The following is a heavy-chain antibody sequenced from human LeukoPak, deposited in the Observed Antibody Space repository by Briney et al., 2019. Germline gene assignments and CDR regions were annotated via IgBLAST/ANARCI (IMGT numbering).Heavy chain of an antibody. CDR1: GFTFDDYA. CDR2: IIWNSGSI. D-gene: IGHD1-26*01. CDR3: AKDITPYSGSYLVFPGVYYYYGMDV. J-gene: IGHJ6*02. Sequence: GGSLRLSCAASGFTFDDYAMHWVRQAPGKGLEWVSGIIWNSGSIGYADSVKGRFTISRDNAKNSLYLQMNSLRAEDTALYYCAKDITPYSGSYLVFPGVYYYYGMDVWGQGTTVTVSS. V-gene: IGHV3-9*01.